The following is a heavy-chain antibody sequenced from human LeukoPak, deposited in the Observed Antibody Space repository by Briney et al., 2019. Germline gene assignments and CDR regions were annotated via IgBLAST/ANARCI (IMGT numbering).Heavy chain of an antibody. CDR3: ARVRNYYDSSGYYFYYYYYGMDV. Sequence: ASVKVSCKASGYTFTSYDISWVRQATGQGLEWMGWMNPNSGNTGYAQKFQGRVTMTRNTSISTAYMGLSSLRSEDTAVYYCARVRNYYDSSGYYFYYYYYGMDVWGQGTTVTVSS. V-gene: IGHV1-8*01. D-gene: IGHD3-22*01. CDR1: GYTFTSYD. CDR2: MNPNSGNT. J-gene: IGHJ6*02.